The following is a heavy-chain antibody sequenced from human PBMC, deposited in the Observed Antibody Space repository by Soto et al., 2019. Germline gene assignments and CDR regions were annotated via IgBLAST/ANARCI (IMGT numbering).Heavy chain of an antibody. CDR3: ARANDILPADNYFDY. Sequence: QVQLQESGPGLVKPSQTLSLTCTVSGGSISSGGYYWSWIRQHPGKGLEWIGYIYYSGSTYYNPSTQSRVTIXXDXSXXQFSLKLSSVTAADTAVYYCARANDILPADNYFDYWGQGTLVTVSS. J-gene: IGHJ4*02. CDR2: IYYSGST. V-gene: IGHV4-31*03. D-gene: IGHD3-9*01. CDR1: GGSISSGGYY.